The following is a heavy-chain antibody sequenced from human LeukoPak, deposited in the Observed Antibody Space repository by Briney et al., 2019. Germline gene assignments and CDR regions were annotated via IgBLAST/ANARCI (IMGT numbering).Heavy chain of an antibody. V-gene: IGHV1-2*02. CDR1: GYTFTGYY. D-gene: IGHD2-2*02. CDR2: IDPDSGGT. CDR3: ARVPGPYTTSRFDF. Sequence: ASVKVSFKTSGYTFTGYYLHWVRQAPGQGPEWMGRIDPDSGGTHYGQKFQGRVTVTRDTSIATVYMELSGLTSDDTAVYYCARVPGPYTTSRFDFWGQGTLVTVSS. J-gene: IGHJ4*02.